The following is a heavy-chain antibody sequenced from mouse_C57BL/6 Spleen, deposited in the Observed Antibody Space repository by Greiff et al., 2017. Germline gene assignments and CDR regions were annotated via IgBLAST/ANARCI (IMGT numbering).Heavy chain of an antibody. Sequence: VQLQQPGAELVKPGASVKLSCKASGYTFTSYWMHWVKQRPGRGLEWIGRIDPNSGGTKYNEKFKSKATLTVDKPSSTAYMQLSSLTSEDSAVCDWARPYGSSYWYFDGWGTGTTVTVSS. J-gene: IGHJ1*03. CDR3: ARPYGSSYWYFDG. D-gene: IGHD1-1*01. CDR1: GYTFTSYW. V-gene: IGHV1-72*01. CDR2: IDPNSGGT.